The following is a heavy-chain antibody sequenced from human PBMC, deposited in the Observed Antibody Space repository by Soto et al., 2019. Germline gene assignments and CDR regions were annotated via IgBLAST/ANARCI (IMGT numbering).Heavy chain of an antibody. V-gene: IGHV4-59*01. J-gene: IGHJ3*02. CDR2: IYYSGST. CDR3: ARSWGSSIRDAFDI. Sequence: SETLSLTCTVSGGSISSYYWSWIRQPPGKGLEWIGYIYYSGSTNYNPSLKSRVTISVDTSKNQFSLKLSSVTAADSAVYYCARSWGSSIRDAFDIWGQGTLVTVSS. D-gene: IGHD3-16*01. CDR1: GGSISSYY.